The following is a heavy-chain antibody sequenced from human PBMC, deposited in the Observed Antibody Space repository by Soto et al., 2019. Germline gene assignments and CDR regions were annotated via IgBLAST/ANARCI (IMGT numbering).Heavy chain of an antibody. Sequence: SETLSLTCTVSGDSISDYYWSWIRQPAGKGLEWIGRIYTTGSTDYNPSLKSRVTMSVDTSKNQFSLKLTSVTAADTAVYYCARQSTGYSVEVDYWGQGTLVTVSS. CDR3: ARQSTGYSVEVDY. J-gene: IGHJ4*02. CDR1: GDSISDYY. V-gene: IGHV4-4*07. D-gene: IGHD6-13*01. CDR2: IYTTGST.